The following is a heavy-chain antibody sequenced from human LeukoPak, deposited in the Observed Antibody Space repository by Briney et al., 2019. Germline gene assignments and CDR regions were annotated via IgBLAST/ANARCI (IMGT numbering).Heavy chain of an antibody. V-gene: IGHV3-48*01. CDR1: GFTFSSYS. CDR3: ARDLAYYDFWSGYYRIDAFDI. Sequence: GGSLRLSCAASGFTFSSYSMNWVRQAPGKGLEWVSYISSSSSTIYYADSVKGRFTISRDNAKNSLYLQMNSLRAEDTAVYYCARDLAYYDFWSGYYRIDAFDIWGQGTMVTVSS. D-gene: IGHD3-3*01. J-gene: IGHJ3*02. CDR2: ISSSSSTI.